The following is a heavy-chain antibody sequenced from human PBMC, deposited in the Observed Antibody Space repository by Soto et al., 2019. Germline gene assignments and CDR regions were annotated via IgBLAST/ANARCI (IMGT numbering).Heavy chain of an antibody. D-gene: IGHD2-8*02. Sequence: QVQLVQSGAEVKNPGASMRVSCRASGFSFSNFEIHWVRQAPGQGLEWVGRINLATAATVFAQRFQGRAAMTRNTSISLVNMEVGGLKVEDTAIYYCARGRGGGAGGMLDYWGQGTPVTVSS. CDR3: ARGRGGGAGGMLDY. V-gene: IGHV1-8*01. J-gene: IGHJ4*02. CDR2: INLATAAT. CDR1: GFSFSNFE.